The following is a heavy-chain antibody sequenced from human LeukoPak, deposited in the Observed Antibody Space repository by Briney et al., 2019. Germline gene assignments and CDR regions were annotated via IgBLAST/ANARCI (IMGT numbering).Heavy chain of an antibody. J-gene: IGHJ4*02. CDR1: GDSISNNIC. CDR2: IFHSGST. V-gene: IGHV4-4*02. D-gene: IGHD6-13*01. CDR3: AKNAWYCLDY. Sequence: SETLSLTCTVSGDSISNNICWSWVRQPPGKGLEWIGEIFHSGSTNYNPPLKSRVTISLDKSKNQVALRVDSLTAADTAVYYCAKNAWYCLDYWGQGTLVTVSS.